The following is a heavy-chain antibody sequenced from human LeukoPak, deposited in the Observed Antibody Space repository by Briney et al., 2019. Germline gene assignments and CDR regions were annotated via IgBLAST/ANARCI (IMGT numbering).Heavy chain of an antibody. J-gene: IGHJ5*02. CDR2: IYHSGRT. CDR1: GGSISSPNS. Sequence: SETLSLTCAVSGGSISSPNSWTWVRQPPGKGLEWIGEIYHSGRTNSNPSLESRVIMSVDKSKNQFSLKLTSVTAADTAVYECARAGHNWFDPWGQGTLVTVSS. CDR3: ARAGHNWFDP. V-gene: IGHV4-4*02.